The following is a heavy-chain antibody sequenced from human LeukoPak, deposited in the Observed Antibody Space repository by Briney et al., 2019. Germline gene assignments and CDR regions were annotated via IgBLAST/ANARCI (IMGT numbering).Heavy chain of an antibody. Sequence: GRSLRLSCATSGFIFDDYARHWVRQAPGKGLEWVSGISWNSGSIGYADSVKGRFTISRDNAKNSLYLQMNSLRAEDMALYYCAKACGGTGSDAFDIWGQGTMVTVSS. CDR3: AKACGGTGSDAFDI. CDR1: GFIFDDYA. D-gene: IGHD2-15*01. J-gene: IGHJ3*02. V-gene: IGHV3-9*03. CDR2: ISWNSGSI.